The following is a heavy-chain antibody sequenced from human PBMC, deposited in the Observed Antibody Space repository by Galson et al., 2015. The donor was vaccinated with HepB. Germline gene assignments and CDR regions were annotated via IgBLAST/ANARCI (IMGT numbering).Heavy chain of an antibody. J-gene: IGHJ3*01. V-gene: IGHV3-33*01. CDR3: VRDQWQINTLDV. CDR1: GFTFSDYD. CDR2: IWNGGCDI. D-gene: IGHD6-19*01. Sequence: SLRLSCAASGFTFSDYDMHWVRQAPGKGLEWMSDIWNGGCDIYYADSMKGRFTISRDNSQNTLVLEMHSLRVEDTAVYYCVRDQWQINTLDVWGRGTLVTVSS.